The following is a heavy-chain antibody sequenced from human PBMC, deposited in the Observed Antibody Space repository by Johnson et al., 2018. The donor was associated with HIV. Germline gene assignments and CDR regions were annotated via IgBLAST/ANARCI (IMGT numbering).Heavy chain of an antibody. Sequence: QMQLVESGGGVVQPGRSLRLSCAASGFTFSSYAMHWVRQAPGKGLEWVALISYDGTNKYYADSVKGRFPISRDNSNSMLYLQMNSLRAEDTAVYYCARPSVVTTLTTTPWAFDIWGQGTMVTVSS. CDR1: GFTFSSYA. CDR2: ISYDGTNK. V-gene: IGHV3-30*04. J-gene: IGHJ3*02. D-gene: IGHD4-17*01. CDR3: ARPSVVTTLTTTPWAFDI.